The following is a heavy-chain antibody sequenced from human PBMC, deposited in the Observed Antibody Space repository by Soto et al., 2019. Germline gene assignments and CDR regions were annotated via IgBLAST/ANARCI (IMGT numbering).Heavy chain of an antibody. V-gene: IGHV1-69*04. J-gene: IGHJ6*02. CDR3: ATKGRWYVGYYYYGMDV. Sequence: PSVKVSCKASGYTFTNYGISWVRQAPGQGLEWMGRIIPILGIANYAQKFQGRVTITADKSTSTAYMELSSLRSEDTAVYYCATKGRWYVGYYYYGMDVWGQGTTVTVSS. D-gene: IGHD6-13*01. CDR2: IIPILGIA. CDR1: GYTFTNYG.